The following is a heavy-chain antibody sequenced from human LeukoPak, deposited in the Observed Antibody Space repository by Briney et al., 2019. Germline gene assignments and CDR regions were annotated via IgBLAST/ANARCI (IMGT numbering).Heavy chain of an antibody. V-gene: IGHV1-69*13. CDR2: IIPIFGTA. CDR3: ARDPLTYCSSTSCHPD. D-gene: IGHD2-2*01. CDR1: ARTFSSYA. Sequence: SVKVSCKASARTFSSYAISWVRHAPGQGLEWMGGIIPIFGTANYAQKFQGRVTITADESTSTAYMELSSLRSEDTAVYYCARDPLTYCSSTSCHPDWGQGTLVTVSS. J-gene: IGHJ4*02.